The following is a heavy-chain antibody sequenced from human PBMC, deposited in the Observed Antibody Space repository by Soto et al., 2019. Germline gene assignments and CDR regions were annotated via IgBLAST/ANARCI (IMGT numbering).Heavy chain of an antibody. CDR1: GGTFSSYA. V-gene: IGHV1-69*01. CDR2: VIPIFGTA. J-gene: IGHJ2*01. CDR3: ARAGIGVGATRGWYFDL. D-gene: IGHD1-26*01. Sequence: QVQLVQSGAEVKKPGSSVKVSCKASGGTFSSYAISWVRQAPGQGLEWMGGVIPIFGTANYAQKFQGRVTITADESTSTAYMELSSLRSEDTAVYYCARAGIGVGATRGWYFDLWGRGTLVTVSS.